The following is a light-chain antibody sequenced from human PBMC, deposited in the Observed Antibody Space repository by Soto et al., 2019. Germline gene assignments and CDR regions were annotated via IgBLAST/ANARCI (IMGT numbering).Light chain of an antibody. Sequence: DIVMTQSPAFLSASLGERVTLSCRASRSIDTYLAWFQYKLGQPPRLLIFGASTRAAGVPPRFSGGGSGTEFTLTITSLQSEDFAVYFCQQYDAWPPGTFGGGTTVEI. CDR1: RSIDTY. CDR3: QQYDAWPPGT. V-gene: IGKV3-15*01. J-gene: IGKJ4*01. CDR2: GAS.